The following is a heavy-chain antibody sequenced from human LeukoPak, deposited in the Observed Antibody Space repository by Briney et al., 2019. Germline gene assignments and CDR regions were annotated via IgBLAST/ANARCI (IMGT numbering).Heavy chain of an antibody. CDR1: GFTFSNAW. V-gene: IGHV3-15*01. D-gene: IGHD3-16*01. CDR3: TTRKMGGTNFDY. J-gene: IGHJ4*02. Sequence: GGSLRLSCAASGFTFSNAWMSWVRQAPGKGLEWVGRIKSKTDGGTTDYAAPVKGRFTISRDDSKNTLYLQMNSLKTEDTAVYYCTTRKMGGTNFDYWGQGTLVTVSS. CDR2: IKSKTDGGTT.